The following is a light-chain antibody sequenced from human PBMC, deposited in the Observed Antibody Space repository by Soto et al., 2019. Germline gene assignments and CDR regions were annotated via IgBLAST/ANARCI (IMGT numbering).Light chain of an antibody. V-gene: IGLV2-14*01. CDR2: DVT. CDR3: SSYTTGSSYV. Sequence: QSGLPPPAAVAGSPGQSITISCTGTSRDVGGDIYVSWYQQHRGKASKLMIYDVTSRPSGVSYRFSGSKSGKPASLTISGLQAEDEADYYYSSYTTGSSYVFGTGNRAPS. CDR1: SRDVGGDIY. J-gene: IGLJ1*01.